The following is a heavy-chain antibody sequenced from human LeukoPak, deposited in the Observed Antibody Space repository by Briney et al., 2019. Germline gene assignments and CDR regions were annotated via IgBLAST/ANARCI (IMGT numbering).Heavy chain of an antibody. J-gene: IGHJ6*03. V-gene: IGHV3-7*01. CDR2: IKQDGSEK. D-gene: IGHD2-15*01. CDR1: GFTFSSYW. CDR3: ARVNIVVVVAATPDMDV. Sequence: GGSLRLSCAASGFTFSSYWMSWVRQAPGKGLEWVANIKQDGSEKYYVDSVKGRFTISRDNAKNSLYLQMNSLRAEDTAVYYCARVNIVVVVAATPDMDVWGKGTTVTTSS.